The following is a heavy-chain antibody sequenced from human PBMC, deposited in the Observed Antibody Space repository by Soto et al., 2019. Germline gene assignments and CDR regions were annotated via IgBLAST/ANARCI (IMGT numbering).Heavy chain of an antibody. CDR1: GGSISTGDHF. Sequence: QVQLQESGPGLVKPSQTLSLTCTVSGGSISTGDHFWSWIRQSPGKGLESIAYMSYSGTTYYNPSLKSRITTSVATSXXXXSLRLXXXTAXXXAVYYCARGRGYGYGVDYWGQGTLVTVSS. D-gene: IGHD5-18*01. CDR3: ARGRGYGYGVDY. J-gene: IGHJ4*02. V-gene: IGHV4-30-4*01. CDR2: MSYSGTT.